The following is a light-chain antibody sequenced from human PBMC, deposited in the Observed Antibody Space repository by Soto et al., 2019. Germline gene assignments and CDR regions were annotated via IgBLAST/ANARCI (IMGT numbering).Light chain of an antibody. J-gene: IGLJ1*01. CDR3: CSYAGRSHYV. Sequence: QSALTQPRSVSGSPGQSVTISCTGHSSDVGGYNYVSWYQQHPGKAPKLMIYDVAKRPSGVSYRFSGSKSGNTASLTISGLQTEDEADYYCCSYAGRSHYVFGTGTKVTVL. CDR2: DVA. CDR1: SSDVGGYNY. V-gene: IGLV2-11*01.